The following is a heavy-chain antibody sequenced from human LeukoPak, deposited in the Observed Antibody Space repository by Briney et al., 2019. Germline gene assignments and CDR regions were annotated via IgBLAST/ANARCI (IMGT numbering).Heavy chain of an antibody. CDR1: GFTLNNYE. J-gene: IGHJ5*02. CDR2: ISRSGRII. V-gene: IGHV3-48*03. Sequence: GGSLRLSCAASGFTLNNYEMNWVRQAQGKGLEWVSYISRSGRIIYYADSVKGRFTISRDDAKNSLYLQMNSLRAEDTALYYCARELVEPAAMEFDPWGQGTLVTVSS. D-gene: IGHD2-2*01. CDR3: ARELVEPAAMEFDP.